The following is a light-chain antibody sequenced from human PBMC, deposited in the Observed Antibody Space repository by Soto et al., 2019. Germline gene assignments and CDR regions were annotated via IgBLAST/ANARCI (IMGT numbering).Light chain of an antibody. V-gene: IGKV3-15*01. CDR2: GAS. CDR1: QNVRSS. CDR3: QQYNDWPPWT. J-gene: IGKJ1*01. Sequence: EVVMTQSPATLSVSPGERATLSCRASQNVRSSLAWYQQRPGQPPRLLIYGASTRATGIPARFSGSGSGTQFTLTISSLQSEDFAVYYCQQYNDWPPWTFGQGTKVEI.